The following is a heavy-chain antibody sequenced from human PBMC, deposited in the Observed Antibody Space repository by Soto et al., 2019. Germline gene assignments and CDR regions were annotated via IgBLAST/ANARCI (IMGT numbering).Heavy chain of an antibody. CDR3: ARVRGGGSEYFFDY. V-gene: IGHV1-46*01. CDR1: GYTFTRYN. D-gene: IGHD2-15*01. CDR2: INPSGGTT. Sequence: SVKVSCKASGYTFTRYNVHWVRQAPGQGLEWMAIINPSGGTTYYVQKFEGRVTLTTDTSTSTAYMELSSLRSDDTAVYYCARVRGGGSEYFFDYWGQGTLVTVPQ. J-gene: IGHJ4*02.